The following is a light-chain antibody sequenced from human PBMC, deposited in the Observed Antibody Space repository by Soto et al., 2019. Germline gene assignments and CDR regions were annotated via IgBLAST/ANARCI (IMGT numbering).Light chain of an antibody. V-gene: IGLV8-61*01. J-gene: IGLJ3*02. Sequence: QAVVTQEPSFSVSPGXXXTLTCGLSSGSVSTSYYPSWYQQTPGQAPRTLIYSTNTRSSGVPDRFSGSILGNKAALTIAGAQADDESDYYCVLYMGSGISVFGGGTKLTVL. CDR1: SGSVSTSYY. CDR2: STN. CDR3: VLYMGSGISV.